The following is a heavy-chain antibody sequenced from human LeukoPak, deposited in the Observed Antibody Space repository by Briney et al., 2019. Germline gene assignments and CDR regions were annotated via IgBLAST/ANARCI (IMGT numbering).Heavy chain of an antibody. D-gene: IGHD3-3*01. CDR1: GFTFSYYC. V-gene: IGHV3-7*01. CDR2: IKEDGSEK. J-gene: IGHJ4*02. CDR3: ARDRNDFWSGFFDY. Sequence: GGSLRLSCAASGFTFSYYCMSWVRQAPGKGLEWVANIKEDGSEKYYVGSVKGRFTISRDNAKNSLYLQMNSLRAEDTAVYYCARDRNDFWSGFFDYWGQGILVTVSS.